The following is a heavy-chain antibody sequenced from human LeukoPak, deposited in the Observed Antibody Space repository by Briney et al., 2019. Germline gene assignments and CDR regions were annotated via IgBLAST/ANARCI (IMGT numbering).Heavy chain of an antibody. CDR3: ARLVVRGTTGDGGDY. CDR2: MNPNSGNT. V-gene: IGHV1-8*01. J-gene: IGHJ4*02. Sequence: GASVKVSCKASGYTFTNYDINWVRQATGQGLEWMGWMNPNSGNTGYAQKFQGRVTMTRDTSISTAYMELSGLRSEETAVYYCARLVVRGTTGDGGDYWGQGTLVTVSS. CDR1: GYTFTNYD. D-gene: IGHD3-10*01.